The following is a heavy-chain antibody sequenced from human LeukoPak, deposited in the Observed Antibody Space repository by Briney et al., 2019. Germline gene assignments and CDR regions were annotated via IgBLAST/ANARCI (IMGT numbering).Heavy chain of an antibody. D-gene: IGHD1-1*01. J-gene: IGHJ4*02. Sequence: PGGSLRLSCAASGFTFSTNWMHWVRQAPGKGLVWVSRIKGDGSITNYADSAKGRFTISRDNAKNTLYLQMNSLRAEDTAVYYCARENWYLDYWGQGTLVTVSS. CDR3: ARENWYLDY. V-gene: IGHV3-74*01. CDR2: IKGDGSIT. CDR1: GFTFSTNW.